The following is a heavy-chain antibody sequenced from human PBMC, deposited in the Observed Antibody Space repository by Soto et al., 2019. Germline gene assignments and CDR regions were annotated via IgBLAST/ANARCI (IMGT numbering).Heavy chain of an antibody. CDR2: IRSKANSYST. D-gene: IGHD3-3*01. CDR1: GFTFSGSA. CDR3: TRQEHDFWSGSLLNLDAFDI. J-gene: IGHJ3*02. V-gene: IGHV3-73*01. Sequence: GGSLRLSCAASGFTFSGSAMHWVRQASGKGLEWVGRIRSKANSYSTTYAASVKGRFTISKDVSKNTEYLQMNGLKTEETDVYYCTRQEHDFWSGSLLNLDAFDIWGQGTMVTVSS.